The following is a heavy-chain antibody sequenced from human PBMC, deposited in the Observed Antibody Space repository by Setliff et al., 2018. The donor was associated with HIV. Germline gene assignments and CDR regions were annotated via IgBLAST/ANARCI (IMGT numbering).Heavy chain of an antibody. Sequence: GGSLRLSCAASGFIFSNYWMHWVRQAPGKGLVWVSRINSDGSSISYADSVKGRFTISRDNAKNSLYLQMNSLRAEDTAVYYCARSRAAGFDYWGQGTLVTVSS. J-gene: IGHJ4*02. CDR2: INSDGSSI. D-gene: IGHD6-13*01. V-gene: IGHV3-74*01. CDR3: ARSRAAGFDY. CDR1: GFIFSNYW.